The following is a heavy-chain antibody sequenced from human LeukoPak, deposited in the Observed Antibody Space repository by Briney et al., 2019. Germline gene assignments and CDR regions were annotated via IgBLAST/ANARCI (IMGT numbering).Heavy chain of an antibody. CDR3: AIRGYCSSTSCYDDY. CDR1: GGTFSSYA. V-gene: IGHV1-69*13. CDR2: IIPIFGTA. J-gene: IGHJ4*02. D-gene: IGHD2-2*01. Sequence: ASVKVSCKASGGTFSSYAISWVRQAPGQGHEWMGGIIPIFGTANYAQKFQGRVTITADESTSTAYMELSSLRSEDTAVYYCAIRGYCSSTSCYDDYWGQGTLVTVSS.